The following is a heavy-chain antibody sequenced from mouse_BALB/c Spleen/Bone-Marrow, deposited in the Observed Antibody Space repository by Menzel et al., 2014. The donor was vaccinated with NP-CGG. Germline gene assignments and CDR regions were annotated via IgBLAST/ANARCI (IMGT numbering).Heavy chain of an antibody. CDR1: GYTFTDYA. D-gene: IGHD1-1*01. CDR3: ARGLSYYYGTSYYFDY. CDR2: ISSSYGDA. J-gene: IGHJ2*01. Sequence: QVQLKQSGAELVRPGVSVKISCKGSGYTFTDYAMHWVKRSHAKSLEWIGIISSSYGDATYNQKFKGKATMTVDKSSNTAYMELARLTSEDSAIYYCARGLSYYYGTSYYFDYWGQGTTLTVSS. V-gene: IGHV1S137*01.